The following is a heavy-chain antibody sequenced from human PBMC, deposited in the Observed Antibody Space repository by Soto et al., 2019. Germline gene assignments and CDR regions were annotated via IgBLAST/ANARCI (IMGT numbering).Heavy chain of an antibody. J-gene: IGHJ4*02. D-gene: IGHD6-13*01. Sequence: EVQLVESGGGLVKPGGSLRLSCAASGFIFSSYSMNWVRQAPGKGLEWVSSISSSSSYIYYADSVKGRFTISRDNAKNSLYLQMNSLRAEDTAVYYCARDMRYSSRNDYWGQGTLVTVSS. V-gene: IGHV3-21*01. CDR1: GFIFSSYS. CDR3: ARDMRYSSRNDY. CDR2: ISSSSSYI.